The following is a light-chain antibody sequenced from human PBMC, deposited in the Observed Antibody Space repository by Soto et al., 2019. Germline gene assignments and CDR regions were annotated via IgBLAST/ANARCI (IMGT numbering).Light chain of an antibody. CDR1: QSVSSSY. CDR3: QQYGSSPLFT. Sequence: EIVLTQSPGTLSLSPGERATLSCRASQSVSSSYLAWYQQKPGQAPRLLIYGASSRATGIPDRFSGSGSGTDFTLPISRLEPKDFAVYYCQQYGSSPLFTFGPGTKVDIK. J-gene: IGKJ3*01. CDR2: GAS. V-gene: IGKV3-20*01.